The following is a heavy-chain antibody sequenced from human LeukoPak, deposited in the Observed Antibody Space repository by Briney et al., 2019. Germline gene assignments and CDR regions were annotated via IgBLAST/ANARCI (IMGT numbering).Heavy chain of an antibody. V-gene: IGHV3-48*04. CDR1: GFTFSSYG. D-gene: IGHD5-12*01. CDR2: ISSSGTTT. Sequence: GGSLRLSCAASGFTFSSYGMHWVRQAPGKGLEWIADISSSGTTTYYADSVKGRFTISRDNAKNSLYLQMNSLGAEDTAVYYCTTLTVANNFDYWGQGTLVTVSS. CDR3: TTLTVANNFDY. J-gene: IGHJ4*02.